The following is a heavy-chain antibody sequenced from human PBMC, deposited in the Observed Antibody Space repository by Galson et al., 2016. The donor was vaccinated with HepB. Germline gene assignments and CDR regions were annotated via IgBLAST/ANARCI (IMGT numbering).Heavy chain of an antibody. CDR3: ARLFASGRKYDAFDI. Sequence: RQPPGKGLEWIGTLSYSGSAYYNPSLKSHFTISMGASRNQFSLQLTSVTAADTAVYYCARLFASGRKYDAFDIWGQGTVVTVSS. J-gene: IGHJ3*02. CDR2: LSYSGSA. D-gene: IGHD3-10*01. V-gene: IGHV4-39*01.